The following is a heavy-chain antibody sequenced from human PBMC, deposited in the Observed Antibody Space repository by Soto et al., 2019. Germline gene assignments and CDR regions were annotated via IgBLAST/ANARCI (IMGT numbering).Heavy chain of an antibody. CDR3: AKEYCDSSRCYLPDY. V-gene: IGHV1-18*01. CDR2: IDPKNGNT. CDR1: GYTFTTFG. J-gene: IGHJ4*02. Sequence: ASVKVSCKASGYTFTTFGISWVRQAPGQGLEWMAWIDPKNGNTKDAQKFQGRVTMTTDTSTSTAYMELRSLRSDDTAVYYCAKEYCDSSRCYLPDYWGQGTLVTVSS. D-gene: IGHD2-2*01.